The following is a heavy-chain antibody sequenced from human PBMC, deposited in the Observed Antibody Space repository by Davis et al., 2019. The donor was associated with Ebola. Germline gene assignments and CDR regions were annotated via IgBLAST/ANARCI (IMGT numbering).Heavy chain of an antibody. CDR1: GYSISNGYY. V-gene: IGHV4-38-2*02. CDR3: AREVASAGLD. D-gene: IGHD6-13*01. Sequence: PSETLSLTCSVSGYSISNGYYWAWIRQSPGKGLEWIGSIHHSGHTYYKPSLKGRVTILVDTSENQFSLRLSPVTAADTAIYYCAREVASAGLDWGQGTLVTVS. CDR2: IHHSGHT. J-gene: IGHJ4*02.